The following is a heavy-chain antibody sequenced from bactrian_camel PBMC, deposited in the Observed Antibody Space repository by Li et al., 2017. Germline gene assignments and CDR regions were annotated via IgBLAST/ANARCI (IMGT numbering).Heavy chain of an antibody. CDR2: IDTDDTT. V-gene: IGHV3S10*01. Sequence: QLVESGGGSVQAGGSVRLSCVTSGFTEDGFYVAWIRQAPGKGREGVAVIDTDDTTSYTMSVKGRFTISRDNAKDTLYLQMNSLKIEDTAVYYCALGSSRQATMTARGKGTQVTVS. J-gene: IGHJ4*01. D-gene: IGHD3*01. CDR1: GFTEDGFY.